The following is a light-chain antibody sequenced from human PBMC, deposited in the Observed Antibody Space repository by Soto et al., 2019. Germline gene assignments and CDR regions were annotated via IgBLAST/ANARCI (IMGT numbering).Light chain of an antibody. CDR1: QGIRND. V-gene: IGKV1-17*01. CDR2: AAS. J-gene: IGKJ1*01. Sequence: DIQMTQSPSSLSASVGDRVTITCRASQGIRNDLGGYQQKPGKAPKRLIYAASSLPSGVPSRFTGSGSGTGFTLKISSLQPEDFAVYYCVQHSSYPQTFGQGTKVEIK. CDR3: VQHSSYPQT.